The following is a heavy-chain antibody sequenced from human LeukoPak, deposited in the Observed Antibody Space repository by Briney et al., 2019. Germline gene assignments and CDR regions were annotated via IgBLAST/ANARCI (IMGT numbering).Heavy chain of an antibody. Sequence: PGGSLRLSCAASGFTFSSYAMSWVRQAPGKGLEWVSAISGSGGSTYYADSVKGRFTISRDNSKNTLYLQMNSLRAEDTAVYYCAKGGYDDYPVRRYYYYGMDVWGQGTTVTVSS. V-gene: IGHV3-23*01. CDR3: AKGGYDDYPVRRYYYYGMDV. CDR1: GFTFSSYA. D-gene: IGHD5-12*01. CDR2: ISGSGGST. J-gene: IGHJ6*02.